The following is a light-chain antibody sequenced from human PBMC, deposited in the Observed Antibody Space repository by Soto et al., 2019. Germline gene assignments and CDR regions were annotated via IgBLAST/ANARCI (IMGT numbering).Light chain of an antibody. Sequence: DIQMTQSPSSLSASVGDRVTITCRASQSISSYLNWYQQKPGKVPNLLIYAASSLQSGVPSKFSGSGSGTKFTLTISSLPADDFATYYCPQSNSESTFGQGTKLGIK. CDR1: QSISSY. J-gene: IGKJ2*01. CDR3: PQSNSEST. V-gene: IGKV1-39*01. CDR2: AAS.